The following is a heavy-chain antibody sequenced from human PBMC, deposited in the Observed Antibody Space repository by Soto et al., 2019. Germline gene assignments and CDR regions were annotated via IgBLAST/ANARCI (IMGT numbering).Heavy chain of an antibody. D-gene: IGHD4-4*01. CDR2: IYYSGST. Sequence: SETLSLTCTVSGGSISSGGYYWSWIRQHPGKGLEWIGYIYYSGSTYYNQSLKSRVTISVDTSKNQFSLKLSSVTAADTAVYYCARGRDDYSNYPNYYYYMDVWGKGTTVTVSS. V-gene: IGHV4-31*03. CDR3: ARGRDDYSNYPNYYYYMDV. CDR1: GGSISSGGYY. J-gene: IGHJ6*03.